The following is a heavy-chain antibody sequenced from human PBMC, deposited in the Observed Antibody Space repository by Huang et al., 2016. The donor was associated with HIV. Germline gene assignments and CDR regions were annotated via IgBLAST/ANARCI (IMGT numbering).Heavy chain of an antibody. D-gene: IGHD2-2*01. Sequence: QVRLDQWGAGLLKPSETLSLTCAVYGDSFSDFFWSWIRQSPGKGLEWIGEINHVGKTNYNPSLKSRVTIAVDTSKNQFSLKLKSVTVDVTSMYYCVRGRGTSWSFFDTWGQGSLVTVFS. CDR2: INHVGKT. V-gene: IGHV4-34*01. CDR3: VRGRGTSWSFFDT. J-gene: IGHJ4*02. CDR1: GDSFSDFF.